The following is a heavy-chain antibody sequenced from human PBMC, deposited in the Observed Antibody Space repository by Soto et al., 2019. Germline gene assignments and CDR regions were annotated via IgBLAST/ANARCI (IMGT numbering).Heavy chain of an antibody. CDR3: TRAAWFPYLSFY. CDR1: GFTFSRFE. Sequence: GSLRLSCAASGFTFSRFELHWVRQAPGKGLEWISYISSSGSTVYYASSVEGRFTISRDNANNSVYLQMDSLRAEDTALYYCTRAAWFPYLSFYWGQGALVTVSS. CDR2: ISSSGSTV. V-gene: IGHV3-48*03. J-gene: IGHJ4*02. D-gene: IGHD3-10*01.